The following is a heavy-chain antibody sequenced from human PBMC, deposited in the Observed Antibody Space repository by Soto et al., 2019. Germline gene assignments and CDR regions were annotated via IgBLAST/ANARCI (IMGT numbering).Heavy chain of an antibody. D-gene: IGHD3-10*01. V-gene: IGHV4-59*01. J-gene: IGHJ6*03. CDR1: GGSISSYY. CDR3: ARAIDYYGSGSYYNYYYYYYMDV. Sequence: SETLSLTCTVSGGSISSYYWSWIRQPPGKGLEWIWYIYYSGSTNYNPSLKSRVTISVDTSKNQFSLKLSSVTAADTAVYYCARAIDYYGSGSYYNYYYYYYMDVWGKGTTVTAP. CDR2: IYYSGST.